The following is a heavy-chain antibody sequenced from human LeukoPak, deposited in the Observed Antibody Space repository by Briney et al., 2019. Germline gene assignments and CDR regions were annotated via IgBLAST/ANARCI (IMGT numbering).Heavy chain of an antibody. CDR3: AREGGDYGVNYMDV. V-gene: IGHV4-38-2*02. CDR1: GASISNYY. CDR2: IYHSGST. D-gene: IGHD4-17*01. J-gene: IGHJ6*03. Sequence: TSETLSLTCTVSGASISNYYWGWIRQPPGKGLEWIGSIYHSGSTYYNPSLKSRVTISVDTSKNQFSLKLSSMTAADTAVYYCAREGGDYGVNYMDVWGKGTTVTVSS.